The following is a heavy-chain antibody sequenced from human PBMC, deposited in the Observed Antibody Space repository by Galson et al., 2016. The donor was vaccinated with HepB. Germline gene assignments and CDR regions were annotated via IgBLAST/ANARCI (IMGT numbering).Heavy chain of an antibody. CDR3: ARGANSFGSGSYIAFDV. Sequence: SETLSLTCGIYGGSFSGYYWSWIRQPPGKGLECIGEINHSGSTNYNPSLESRVTLSVETSKNQFSLKMSSVGAADTAVYYCARGANSFGSGSYIAFDVWGQGAMVTVS. V-gene: IGHV4-34*01. CDR1: GGSFSGYY. D-gene: IGHD1-26*01. J-gene: IGHJ3*01. CDR2: INHSGST.